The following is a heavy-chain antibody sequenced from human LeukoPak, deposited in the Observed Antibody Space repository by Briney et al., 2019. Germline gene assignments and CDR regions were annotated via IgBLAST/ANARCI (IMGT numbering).Heavy chain of an antibody. J-gene: IGHJ6*02. CDR1: GFTFGNYG. CDR2: ISYDGSSE. Sequence: GGSLRLSCAVSGFTFGNYGMHWVRQAPGKGLEWVALISYDGSSEYYAGSVKGRFTISRDNSKITVYLQMNSLKAEDTAVYYCAKELYGYGDYGAEGLDVGGQGTTVTVS. V-gene: IGHV3-30*18. D-gene: IGHD4-17*01. CDR3: AKELYGYGDYGAEGLDV.